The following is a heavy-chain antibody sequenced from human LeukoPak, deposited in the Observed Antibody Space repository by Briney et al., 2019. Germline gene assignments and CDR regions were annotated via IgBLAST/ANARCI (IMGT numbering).Heavy chain of an antibody. D-gene: IGHD3-3*01. CDR2: FDPEDGET. V-gene: IGHV1-24*01. CDR3: AAFWSGYSYYYMDV. Sequence: ASVKVSCKVSGYTLTELSMHWVRQAPGKGLEWMGGFDPEDGETIYAQKFQGRVTMTEDTSTDTAYMELSSLRSEDTAVYYCAAFWSGYSYYYMDVWGKGTTVTVSS. CDR1: GYTLTELS. J-gene: IGHJ6*03.